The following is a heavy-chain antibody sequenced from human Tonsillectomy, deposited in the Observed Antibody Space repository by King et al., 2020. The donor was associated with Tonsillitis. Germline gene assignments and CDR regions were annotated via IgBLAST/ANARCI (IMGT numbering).Heavy chain of an antibody. CDR1: GFTFSSYG. Sequence: VQLVESGGGVVQPGGSLRLSCAASGFTFSSYGMHWVRQAPGKGLEWVAFIRYDGTSKYYADSVKGRFTISRDNSKNTLYLQMNSLRTEDTAIYYCAKIAPGSYYVFDYWGQGTLVTVSS. D-gene: IGHD1-26*01. J-gene: IGHJ4*02. V-gene: IGHV3-30*02. CDR2: IRYDGTSK. CDR3: AKIAPGSYYVFDY.